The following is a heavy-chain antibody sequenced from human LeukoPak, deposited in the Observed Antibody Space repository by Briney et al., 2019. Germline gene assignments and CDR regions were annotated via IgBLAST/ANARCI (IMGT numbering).Heavy chain of an antibody. V-gene: IGHV1-58*02. CDR1: GFTFTRSA. Sequence: TSVKVSCKASGFTFTRSAMRWARQARGQRLEWIGWIVVGSGNTNYAQKFQERVTITRDMSTSTAYMELSSLRSEDTAVYYCAAYCGGDCPIDYWGQGTLVIVSS. J-gene: IGHJ4*02. D-gene: IGHD2-21*02. CDR3: AAYCGGDCPIDY. CDR2: IVVGSGNT.